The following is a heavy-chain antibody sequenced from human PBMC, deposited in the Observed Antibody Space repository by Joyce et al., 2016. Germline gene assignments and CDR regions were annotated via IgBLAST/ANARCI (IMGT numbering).Heavy chain of an antibody. Sequence: QAQLVQSGAQVKAPGASVTLSCEASGYPFIIYIMHWVRPAPGKGLERMGEVGPVESSPSYAQKFQGRLTMNRDTSTKTIYMELSSLTPDDTAIYYCARGDSFGSRRYFDPWGQGTLVTVSS. J-gene: IGHJ5*02. CDR3: ARGDSFGSRRYFDP. CDR2: VGPVESSP. D-gene: IGHD2-21*02. CDR1: GYPFIIYI. V-gene: IGHV1-46*01.